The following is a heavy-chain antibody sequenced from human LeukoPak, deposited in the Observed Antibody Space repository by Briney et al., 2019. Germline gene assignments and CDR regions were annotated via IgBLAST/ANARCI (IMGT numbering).Heavy chain of an antibody. CDR2: ISSSGSTI. J-gene: IGHJ3*02. CDR3: ARELSGSYSNDAFDI. Sequence: GGSLRLSCAASGFTFSSYEMNWVRQAPGKGLEWVSYISSSGSTIYYADSVKGRFTISRDNAKNSLYLQMNSLRAEDTAVYYCARELSGSYSNDAFDIWGQGTMVTVSS. CDR1: GFTFSSYE. V-gene: IGHV3-48*03. D-gene: IGHD1-26*01.